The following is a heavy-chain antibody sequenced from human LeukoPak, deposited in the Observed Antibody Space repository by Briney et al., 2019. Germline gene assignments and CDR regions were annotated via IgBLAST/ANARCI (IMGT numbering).Heavy chain of an antibody. J-gene: IGHJ4*02. CDR3: ARDGYSSGWTRFDY. Sequence: GGSLRLSCAASGFTFSSYGMHWVRQAPGKGLEWVAVIWYDGSNKYYADSVKGRFTISRDNSKNTLYLQMNSLRAEDTAVYYCARDGYSSGWTRFDYWGQGTLVTVSS. D-gene: IGHD6-19*01. V-gene: IGHV3-33*01. CDR1: GFTFSSYG. CDR2: IWYDGSNK.